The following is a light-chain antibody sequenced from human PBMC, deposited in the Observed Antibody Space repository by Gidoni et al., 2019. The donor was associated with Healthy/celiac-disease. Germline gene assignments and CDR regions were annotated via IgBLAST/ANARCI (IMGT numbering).Light chain of an antibody. CDR1: SSNNGSNT. Sequence: QPVLTQPPPASGTPGQRATIPCSGSSSNNGSNTVNWNQQLPGTAPNLLIYSNNQRPSGVPDRFSGSNSAPSASLTISGLQSEDEADYYCAAWDDSLNGWVFGGGTKLTVL. CDR3: AAWDDSLNGWV. CDR2: SNN. J-gene: IGLJ3*02. V-gene: IGLV1-44*01.